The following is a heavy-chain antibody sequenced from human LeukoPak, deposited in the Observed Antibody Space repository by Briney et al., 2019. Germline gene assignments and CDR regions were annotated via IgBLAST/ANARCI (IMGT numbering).Heavy chain of an antibody. CDR3: ARVSGGLLWFGESPIDY. CDR2: INPNSGGT. CDR1: GYTFTGYY. Sequence: ASVEVSCKASGYTFTGYYMHWVRQAPGQGLEWMGRINPNSGGTNYAQKFQGRVTMTRDTSISTAYMELSRLRSDDTAVYYCARVSGGLLWFGESPIDYWGQGTLVTVSS. V-gene: IGHV1-2*06. D-gene: IGHD3-10*01. J-gene: IGHJ4*02.